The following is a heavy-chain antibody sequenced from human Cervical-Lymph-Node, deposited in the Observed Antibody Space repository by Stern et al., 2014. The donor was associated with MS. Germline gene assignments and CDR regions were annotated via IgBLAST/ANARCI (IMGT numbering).Heavy chain of an antibody. CDR1: GGPIGSGTYY. V-gene: IGHV4-61*02. J-gene: IGHJ6*02. Sequence: QLQLQESGPGLVKPSQTLALTCTVSGGPIGSGTYYWSWIRQPAGKGLEWIGRIYNSGSTSYNPPLKSPVTMSLDTPQHQFLLKLGPVTAADTAVYYCARDDAVGATRYHYAMDVWGQGTTVTVSS. D-gene: IGHD1-26*01. CDR3: ARDDAVGATRYHYAMDV. CDR2: IYNSGST.